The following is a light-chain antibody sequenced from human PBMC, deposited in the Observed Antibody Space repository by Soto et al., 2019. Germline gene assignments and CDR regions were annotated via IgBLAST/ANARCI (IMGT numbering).Light chain of an antibody. V-gene: IGKV3D-20*01. CDR3: HHYGDSPRVT. CDR2: DAS. J-gene: IGKJ4*01. Sequence: EVVLTQSPATLSLSPGERATLSCGASQTVSSNYLAWYQQKPGLAPRLLIYDASTTATGIPDRLRGSGSGSDVSLPISSLEPEDSVVYYYHHYGDSPRVTFGGGTKVEIK. CDR1: QTVSSNY.